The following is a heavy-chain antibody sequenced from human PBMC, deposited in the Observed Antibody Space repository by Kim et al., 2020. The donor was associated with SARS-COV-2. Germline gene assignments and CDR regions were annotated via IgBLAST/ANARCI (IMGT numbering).Heavy chain of an antibody. D-gene: IGHD3-22*01. CDR2: INTNTGNP. CDR3: ARDSTLIYYDSSGYYGFDY. CDR1: GYTFTSYA. V-gene: IGHV7-4-1*02. Sequence: ASVKVSCKASGYTFTSYAMNWVRQAPGQGLEWMGWINTNTGNPTYAQGFTGRFVFSLDTSVSTAYLQISSLKAEDTAVYYCARDSTLIYYDSSGYYGFDYWGQGTLVTVSS. J-gene: IGHJ4*02.